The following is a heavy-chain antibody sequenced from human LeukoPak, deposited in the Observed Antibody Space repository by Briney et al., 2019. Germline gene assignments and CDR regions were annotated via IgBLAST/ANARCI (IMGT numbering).Heavy chain of an antibody. V-gene: IGHV4-59*01. CDR1: GGSISSYY. Sequence: SETLSLTCTVSGGSISSYYWSWIRQPPGKGLEWIGCIYYSGSTNYNPSLKSRVTISVDTSKNQFSLKLSSVTAADTAVYYCARDSSSWGTNWFDPWGQGTLVTVSS. CDR3: ARDSSSWGTNWFDP. CDR2: IYYSGST. D-gene: IGHD6-13*01. J-gene: IGHJ5*02.